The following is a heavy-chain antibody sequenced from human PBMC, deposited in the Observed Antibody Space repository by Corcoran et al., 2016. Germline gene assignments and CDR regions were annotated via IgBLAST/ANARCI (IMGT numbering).Heavy chain of an antibody. J-gene: IGHJ6*02. CDR3: ARGIIYYDYGMDV. Sequence: QVQLQQWGAGLLKPSETLSLTCAVYGGSFSGYYWSWIRQPPGKGLEWIGENNHSGSTNYNPSLKSRVTISVDTSKNQFSLKLSSVTAADTAGYCCARGIIYYDYGMDVWGQGTTVTVSS. V-gene: IGHV4-34*01. CDR2: NNHSGST. CDR1: GGSFSGYY.